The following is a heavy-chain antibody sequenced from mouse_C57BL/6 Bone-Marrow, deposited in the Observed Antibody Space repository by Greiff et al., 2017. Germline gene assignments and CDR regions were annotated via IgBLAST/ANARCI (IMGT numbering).Heavy chain of an antibody. J-gene: IGHJ1*03. Sequence: VQLQQSGAELVRPGSSVKMSCKTSGYTFTSYGINWVKQRPGQGLEWIGYIYIGNGYTEYNEKFKGKATLTSDTSSSTAYMQLSSLTSEDSAIYFDARSLYYGYDPYWYFDVWGTGTTVTVSS. V-gene: IGHV1-58*01. CDR2: IYIGNGYT. CDR1: GYTFTSYG. CDR3: ARSLYYGYDPYWYFDV. D-gene: IGHD2-2*01.